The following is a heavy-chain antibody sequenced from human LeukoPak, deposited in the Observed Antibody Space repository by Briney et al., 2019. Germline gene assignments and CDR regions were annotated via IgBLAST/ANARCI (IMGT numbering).Heavy chain of an antibody. CDR1: GFTFSSYA. V-gene: IGHV3-64D*06. J-gene: IGHJ5*02. CDR3: VKGRYCSSTSCYVESWFDP. D-gene: IGHD2-2*01. Sequence: PGGSLRLSCSASGFTFSSYAMHWVRQAPGKGLEYVSAISSNGGSTYYADSVKGRFTISRDNSKNTLYLQMSSLRAEDTAVYYCVKGRYCSSTSCYVESWFDPWGQGTLVTVSS. CDR2: ISSNGGST.